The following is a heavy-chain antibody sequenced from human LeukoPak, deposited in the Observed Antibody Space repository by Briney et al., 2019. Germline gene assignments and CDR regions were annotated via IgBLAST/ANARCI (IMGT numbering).Heavy chain of an antibody. J-gene: IGHJ3*02. V-gene: IGHV3-15*01. CDR1: GFTFSNAW. D-gene: IGHD3-10*01. Sequence: GGSLRLSCAASGFTFSNAWMSWVRQAPGKGLEWVGRIKSKTDGGTTDYAAPVKGRFTISRDDSKNTLYLQMNSLKTEDTAVYYCTTAPYGESLWFGELNGPDAFDIWGQGTMVTVSS. CDR3: TTAPYGESLWFGELNGPDAFDI. CDR2: IKSKTDGGTT.